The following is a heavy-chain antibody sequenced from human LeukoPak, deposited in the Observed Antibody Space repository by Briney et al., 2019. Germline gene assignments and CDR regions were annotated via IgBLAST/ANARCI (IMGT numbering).Heavy chain of an antibody. J-gene: IGHJ6*03. V-gene: IGHV3-48*01. CDR1: GFTFSSYS. Sequence: GGSLRLSCAASGFTFSSYSMNWVRQAPGKGLEWVSYISSSSSTIYYADSVKGRFTISRDNAKNSLYLQMNSLRAEDTAVYYCARVDYSNYLLIYYYYYMDVWGKGTTGTVSS. D-gene: IGHD4-11*01. CDR2: ISSSSSTI. CDR3: ARVDYSNYLLIYYYYYMDV.